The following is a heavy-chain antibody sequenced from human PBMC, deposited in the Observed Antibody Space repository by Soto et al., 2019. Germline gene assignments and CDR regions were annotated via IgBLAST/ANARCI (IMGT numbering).Heavy chain of an antibody. CDR3: AKGGRQWLVTSDFNY. V-gene: IGHV3-23*05. CDR1: GFTCSSNA. J-gene: IGHJ4*02. D-gene: IGHD6-19*01. Sequence: GGAXRVSCVASGFTCSSNAMGWVRQAPGKGLEWVSGVASSGRSTYYADSVKGRFTISRDSSKNTVSLEMTSLRAEDTAVYYCAKGGRQWLVTSDFNYWGQGALVTVSS. CDR2: VASSGRST.